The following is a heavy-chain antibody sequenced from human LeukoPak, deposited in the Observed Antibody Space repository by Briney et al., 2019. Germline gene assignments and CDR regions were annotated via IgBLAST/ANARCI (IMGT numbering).Heavy chain of an antibody. J-gene: IGHJ4*02. V-gene: IGHV3-74*01. D-gene: IGHD3-22*01. CDR1: GFTFSSYW. CDR2: INSDGSST. Sequence: QPGGSLRLSCAASGFTFSSYWMYWVRQAPGKGLVWVSRINSDGSSTSYADSVKGRFTISRDNAKNTLYLQMNSLRAEDTAVYFCAKTPKDYDSSGGGGFDYLGQGTLVTVSS. CDR3: AKTPKDYDSSGGGGFDY.